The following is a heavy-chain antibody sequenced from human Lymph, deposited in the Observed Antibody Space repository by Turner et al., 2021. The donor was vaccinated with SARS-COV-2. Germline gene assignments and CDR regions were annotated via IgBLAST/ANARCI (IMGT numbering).Heavy chain of an antibody. Sequence: QLQLVQSGSAVKMPGASVKVSCKASVYIFSAYYMHWVRQAPGQGLEWMGWINPNSGGTNYAQKFQGRVTMTRDTSISTDYMEVSRLRSEDTAVYYCARDTRGDYSYYYDGMDVWGQGTTVTVSS. CDR2: INPNSGGT. J-gene: IGHJ6*02. CDR1: VYIFSAYY. CDR3: ARDTRGDYSYYYDGMDV. V-gene: IGHV1-2*02. D-gene: IGHD4-17*01.